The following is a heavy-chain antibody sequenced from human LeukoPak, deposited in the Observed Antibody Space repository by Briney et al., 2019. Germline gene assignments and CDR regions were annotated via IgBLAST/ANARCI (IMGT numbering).Heavy chain of an antibody. CDR2: ISAYNGNT. V-gene: IGHV1-18*01. Sequence: ASVKVSCKASGYTFTSYGISWVRQAPGQGLEWMGWISAYNGNTNYAQKLQGRVTMTTDTSTSTAYMELRSQRSDDTAVYYCARGVHSSSWSNWFDPWGQGTLVTVSS. CDR3: ARGVHSSSWSNWFDP. D-gene: IGHD6-13*01. J-gene: IGHJ5*02. CDR1: GYTFTSYG.